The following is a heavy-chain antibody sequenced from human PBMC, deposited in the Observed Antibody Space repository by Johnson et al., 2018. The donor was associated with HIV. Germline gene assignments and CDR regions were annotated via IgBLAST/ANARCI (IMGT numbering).Heavy chain of an antibody. CDR2: ISYDGSNK. CDR1: GFTFSSHA. J-gene: IGHJ3*02. Sequence: QVQLVESGGGVVQPGMSLRLSCAVSGFTFSSHAMHWVRQAPGKGLEWVAIISYDGSNKNYADSVKGRFTVSRDNSKNTLFLQMNGLRAEDTAVYYCAREGRTGPDTFDIWGQGTMLTVSS. V-gene: IGHV3-30*03. CDR3: AREGRTGPDTFDI.